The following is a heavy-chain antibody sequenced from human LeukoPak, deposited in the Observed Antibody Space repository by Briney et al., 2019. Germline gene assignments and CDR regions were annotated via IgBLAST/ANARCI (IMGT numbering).Heavy chain of an antibody. CDR1: GFTFSSYA. CDR3: AKDGRGYDFWSATIGYYYYYMDV. Sequence: GGSLRLSCAASGFTFSSYAMSWVRQAPGKGLEWVSTISGSGGSTCYADSVKGRFTISRDNSKNTLYLQMNSLRAEDTAVYYCAKDGRGYDFWSATIGYYYYYMDVWGKGTTVTVSS. J-gene: IGHJ6*03. V-gene: IGHV3-23*01. D-gene: IGHD3-3*01. CDR2: ISGSGGST.